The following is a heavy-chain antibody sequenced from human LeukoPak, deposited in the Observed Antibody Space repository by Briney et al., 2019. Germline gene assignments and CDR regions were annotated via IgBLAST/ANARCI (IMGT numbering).Heavy chain of an antibody. CDR2: IYYSGST. V-gene: IGHV4-59*01. Sequence: SETLSLTCTVSGGSISSYYWSWIRQPPGKGLEGIGNIYYSGSTNYDPSLKSRVTISVDTSKNQFSLKLSSVTAADTAVYYCTRGSIAYYYMDVWGKGTTVTISS. CDR1: GGSISSYY. CDR3: TRGSIAYYYMDV. D-gene: IGHD3-22*01. J-gene: IGHJ6*03.